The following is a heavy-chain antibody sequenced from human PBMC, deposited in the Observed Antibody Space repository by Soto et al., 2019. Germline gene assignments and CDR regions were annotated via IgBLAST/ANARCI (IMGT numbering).Heavy chain of an antibody. D-gene: IGHD3-16*01. CDR3: AKARYYDYIWGTYYFDY. Sequence: GGSLRLSCAASGFTFSSYARSWVRQAPGKGLEWVSAISGSGGSTYYADSVKGRFTISRDNSKNTLYLQMNSLRAEDTAVYYCAKARYYDYIWGTYYFDYWGQGTLVTVSS. CDR1: GFTFSSYA. J-gene: IGHJ4*02. V-gene: IGHV3-23*01. CDR2: ISGSGGST.